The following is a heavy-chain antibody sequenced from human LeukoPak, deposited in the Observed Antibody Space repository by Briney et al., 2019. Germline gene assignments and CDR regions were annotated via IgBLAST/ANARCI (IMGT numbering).Heavy chain of an antibody. CDR1: GFTFSSYG. CDR3: AKYYDILTGYQGLYFDY. J-gene: IGHJ4*02. Sequence: PGESLRLSCAASGFTFSSYGMHWVRQAPGKGLEWVAVIWYDGSNKYYADSVKGRFTISRDNSKNTLYLQMNSLRAEDTAVYYCAKYYDILTGYQGLYFDYWGQGTLVTVSS. CDR2: IWYDGSNK. V-gene: IGHV3-33*06. D-gene: IGHD3-9*01.